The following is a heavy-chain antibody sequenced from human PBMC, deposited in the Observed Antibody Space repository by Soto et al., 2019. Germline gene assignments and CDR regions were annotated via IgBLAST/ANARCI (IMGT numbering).Heavy chain of an antibody. D-gene: IGHD5-12*01. CDR1: GASISNYY. CDR3: ARGMSGYDYIMDN. V-gene: IGHV4-4*07. Sequence: QVQLQESGPGLVKPSETLSLTCRVSGASISNYYWIWIRQPAGKGLEWIGSVYASGSTNYSPSLKRRVTMSVDTSENQFSLQLSSVTAADTAVYYCARGMSGYDYIMDNWGQGTLVTVSS. J-gene: IGHJ4*02. CDR2: VYASGST.